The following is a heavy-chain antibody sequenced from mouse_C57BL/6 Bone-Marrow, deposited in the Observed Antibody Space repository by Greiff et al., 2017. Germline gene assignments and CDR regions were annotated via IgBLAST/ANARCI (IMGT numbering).Heavy chain of an antibody. CDR3: ATTVVATDY. CDR2: ISDGGSYT. CDR1: GFTFSSYA. J-gene: IGHJ2*01. D-gene: IGHD1-1*01. V-gene: IGHV5-4*03. Sequence: DVMLVESGGGLVKPGGSLKLSCAASGFTFSSYAMSWVRQTPEKRLEWVATISDGGSYTYYPDNVKGRFTISRDNAKNNLYLQMSQLKSEDTAMYYCATTVVATDYWGQGTTLTVSS.